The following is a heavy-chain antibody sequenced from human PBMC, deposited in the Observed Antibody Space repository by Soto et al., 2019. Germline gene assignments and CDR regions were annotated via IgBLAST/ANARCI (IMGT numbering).Heavy chain of an antibody. J-gene: IGHJ6*02. CDR1: GFTFSSYA. CDR2: ISGSGGST. CDR3: AKVFRLRYYYDSSGSPGGMDV. D-gene: IGHD3-22*01. V-gene: IGHV3-23*01. Sequence: PGGSLRLSCAASGFTFSSYAMSWVRQAPRKGLEWVSAISGSGGSTYYADSVKGRFTISRDNSKNTLYLQMNSLRAEDTAVYYCAKVFRLRYYYDSSGSPGGMDVWGQGTTVTVSS.